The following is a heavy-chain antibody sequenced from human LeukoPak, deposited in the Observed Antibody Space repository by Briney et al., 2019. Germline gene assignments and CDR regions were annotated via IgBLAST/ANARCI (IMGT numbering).Heavy chain of an antibody. D-gene: IGHD6-13*01. CDR2: ISYDGSNK. J-gene: IGHJ4*02. CDR3: ARDHSSSWPHLIY. CDR1: GFTFSSYG. Sequence: GGSLRPSCAASGFTFSSYGMHWVRQAPGKGLEWVAVISYDGSNKYYADSVKGRFTISRDYAKNSLYLQMNSLRAEDTAVYYCARDHSSSWPHLIYWGQGTLVTVSS. V-gene: IGHV3-30*03.